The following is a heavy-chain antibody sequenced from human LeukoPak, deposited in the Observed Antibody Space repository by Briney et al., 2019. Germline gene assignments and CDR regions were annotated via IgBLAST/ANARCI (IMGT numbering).Heavy chain of an antibody. Sequence: GGSLRLSCAASGFTFSSYAMAWVRQTPGKGLEWLSYISSSSKINYADSVKGRFTISRDNAKNSLCLQMNSLRDEDTAVYYCARSANPGVHDFDPWGQGTLVTVSS. D-gene: IGHD6-6*01. CDR1: GFTFSSYA. V-gene: IGHV3-48*02. CDR3: ARSANPGVHDFDP. CDR2: ISSSSKI. J-gene: IGHJ5*02.